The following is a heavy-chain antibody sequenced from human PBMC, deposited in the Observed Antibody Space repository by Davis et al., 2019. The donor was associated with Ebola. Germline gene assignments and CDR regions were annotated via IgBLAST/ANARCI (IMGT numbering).Heavy chain of an antibody. Sequence: SVKVSCKASGGTFSSYAISWVRQAPGQGLEWMGGIIPIFGTANYAQKFQGRVTITADESTSTAYMELSSLRSEDTAVYYCARDYGWEPLFDLWGRGTLVTVSS. CDR3: ARDYGWEPLFDL. J-gene: IGHJ2*01. CDR2: IIPIFGTA. CDR1: GGTFSSYA. D-gene: IGHD1-26*01. V-gene: IGHV1-69*13.